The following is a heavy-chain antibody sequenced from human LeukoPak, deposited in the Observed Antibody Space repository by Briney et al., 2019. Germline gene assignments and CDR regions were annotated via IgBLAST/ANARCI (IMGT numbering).Heavy chain of an antibody. D-gene: IGHD4-17*01. CDR3: ARSPSSPTTGGYYYMDV. CDR1: GGTFSSYA. Sequence: SVKVSCKASGGTFSSYAISWVRQAPGQGLEWMGGIIPIFGTANYAQKFQGRVTITADESTSTAYMELSSLRSEDTAVYYCARSPSSPTTGGYYYMDVWGKGTTVTVSS. CDR2: IIPIFGTA. V-gene: IGHV1-69*13. J-gene: IGHJ6*03.